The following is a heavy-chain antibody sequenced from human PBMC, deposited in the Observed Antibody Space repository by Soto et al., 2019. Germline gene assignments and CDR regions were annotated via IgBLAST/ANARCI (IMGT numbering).Heavy chain of an antibody. D-gene: IGHD3-3*01. CDR2: IDWDDDK. J-gene: IGHJ4*02. CDR1: GFSLSTGKMS. CDR3: AGMIFGRNVYYFDY. Sequence: SGPTLVNPTQTLTLTCTFSGFSLSTGKMSVSWIRQPPGKALEWLARIDWDDDKFYNTSLKTRLTISKDTSKTQVVLTMTDIEPVETATYYWAGMIFGRNVYYFDYGGGGPLVTAS. V-gene: IGHV2-70*17.